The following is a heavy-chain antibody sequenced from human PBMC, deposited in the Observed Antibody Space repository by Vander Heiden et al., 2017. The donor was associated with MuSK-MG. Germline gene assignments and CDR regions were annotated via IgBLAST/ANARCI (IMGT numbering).Heavy chain of an antibody. Sequence: QVQLQESGPGLVKPSETLSLTCAVSGYSISSGYYWGWIRQPPGKGLEWIGSIYHSGSTYYNPSLKRRVTISVDTSKNQFSLKLSSVTAAETAVYYCARHLEIPPAAIPRAPFDYWGQGTLVTVYS. CDR2: IYHSGST. J-gene: IGHJ4*02. CDR3: ARHLEIPPAAIPRAPFDY. D-gene: IGHD2-2*01. V-gene: IGHV4-38-2*01. CDR1: GYSISSGYY.